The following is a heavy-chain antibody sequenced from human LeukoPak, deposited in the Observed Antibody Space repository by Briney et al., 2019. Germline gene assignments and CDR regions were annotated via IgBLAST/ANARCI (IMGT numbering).Heavy chain of an antibody. CDR2: IYPGDSDT. Sequence: GESLKISCKGSGYIFTSYWIGWVRQMPGKGLEWMGIIYPGDSDTRYSPSFQGQVTISADKSISTAYLQWSSLKASDTAMYYCARKPIIAAAGTDDAFDIWGQGTMVTVSS. CDR1: GYIFTSYW. CDR3: ARKPIIAAAGTDDAFDI. V-gene: IGHV5-51*01. D-gene: IGHD6-13*01. J-gene: IGHJ3*02.